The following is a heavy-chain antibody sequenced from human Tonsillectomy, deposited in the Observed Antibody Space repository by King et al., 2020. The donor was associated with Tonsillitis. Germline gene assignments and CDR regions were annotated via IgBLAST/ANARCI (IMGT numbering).Heavy chain of an antibody. Sequence: QLQESGPGLVKPSQTLSLTCTVSGGSISSGSYYWTWIRQPAGKGLEWIGRIYTSGSTNYNPSLKSRVTISVDTSKNQFSLKLSSVTAADTAMYYCARGIRSYGYFFDYWGQGTLVTVSS. CDR3: ARGIRSYGYFFDY. CDR1: GGSISSGSYY. D-gene: IGHD5-18*01. CDR2: IYTSGST. V-gene: IGHV4-61*02. J-gene: IGHJ4*02.